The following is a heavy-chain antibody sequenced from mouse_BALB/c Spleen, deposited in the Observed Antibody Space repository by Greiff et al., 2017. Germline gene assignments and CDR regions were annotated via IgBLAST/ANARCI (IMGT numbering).Heavy chain of an antibody. CDR1: GFTFNTYA. J-gene: IGHJ1*01. D-gene: IGHD5-2*01. CDR3: VRQEYPLWYFDV. CDR2: IRSKSNNYAT. V-gene: IGHV10-1*02. Sequence: EVQLVESGGGLVQPKGSLKLSCAASGFTFNTYAMNWVRQAPGKGLEWVARIRSKSNNYATYYADSVKDRFTISRDDSQSMLYLQMNNLKTEDTAMYYCVRQEYPLWYFDVWGAGTTVTVSS.